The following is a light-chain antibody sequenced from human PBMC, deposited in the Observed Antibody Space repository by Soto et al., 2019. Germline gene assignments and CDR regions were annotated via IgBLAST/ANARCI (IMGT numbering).Light chain of an antibody. CDR3: QHYNNWPPWT. CDR1: QSVSSN. Sequence: EIVMTQSPATLSVSPGERATLSCRASQSVSSNLAWYQQKPGQAPRLLLYGASTRATGIPARFSGSGSGTEFTLTISSLQSEDFGVYFCQHYNNWPPWTFGQGTKVEIK. V-gene: IGKV3-15*01. J-gene: IGKJ1*01. CDR2: GAS.